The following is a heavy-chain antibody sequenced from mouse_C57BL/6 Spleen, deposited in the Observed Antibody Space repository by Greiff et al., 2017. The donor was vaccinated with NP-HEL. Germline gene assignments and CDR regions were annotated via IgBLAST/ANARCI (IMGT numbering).Heavy chain of an antibody. Sequence: QVQLQQPGAELVKPGASVKLSCKASGYTFTSYWMHWVKQRPGQGLEWIGMIHPNSGSTNYNEKFKSKATLTVDKSSSTAYMQLSSLTSEDSAVYYCAREGRYDSFDYWGQGTALTVSS. V-gene: IGHV1-64*01. CDR3: AREGRYDSFDY. J-gene: IGHJ2*01. D-gene: IGHD2-4*01. CDR1: GYTFTSYW. CDR2: IHPNSGST.